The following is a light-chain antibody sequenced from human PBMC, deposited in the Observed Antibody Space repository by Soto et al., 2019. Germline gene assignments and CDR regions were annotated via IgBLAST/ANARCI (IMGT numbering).Light chain of an antibody. Sequence: QSALTQPASVSGSPGQSITISCTGTSRDIGSYNYVSWYQQYPGKAPKLMIFEVTNRPSGVSNRFSGSKSGTTASLTISGLQAEDEAHYYCSSYTDRTTLVVFGGGTQLTVL. V-gene: IGLV2-14*01. J-gene: IGLJ2*01. CDR1: SRDIGSYNY. CDR2: EVT. CDR3: SSYTDRTTLVV.